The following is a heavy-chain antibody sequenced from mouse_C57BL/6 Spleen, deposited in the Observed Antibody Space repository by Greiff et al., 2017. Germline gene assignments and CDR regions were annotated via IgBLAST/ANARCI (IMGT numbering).Heavy chain of an antibody. V-gene: IGHV1-54*01. CDR2: INPGSGGT. CDR3: ARYRTGALGY. CDR1: GYAFTNYL. D-gene: IGHD2-14*01. J-gene: IGHJ4*01. Sequence: VQLEQSGAELVRPGTSVKVSCKASGYAFTNYLIEWVKQRPGQGLEWIGVINPGSGGTNYNEKFKGKATLTADKSSGTAYMQLSSLTSEDAAVYFCARYRTGALGYWGQGTSVTVSS.